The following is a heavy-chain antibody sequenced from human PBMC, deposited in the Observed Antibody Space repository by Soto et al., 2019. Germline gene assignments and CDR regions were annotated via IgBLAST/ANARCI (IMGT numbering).Heavy chain of an antibody. V-gene: IGHV1-3*01. Sequence: ASVKVSCKASGYTFTSYAMHWVRQAPGQRPEWMGWINAGNGNTKYSQKFQGRVTITRDTSASTAYMELSSLRSEDTAVYYCARVILGYCSSTSCSPFDYWGQGTQVTVSS. D-gene: IGHD2-2*01. CDR1: GYTFTSYA. CDR2: INAGNGNT. J-gene: IGHJ4*02. CDR3: ARVILGYCSSTSCSPFDY.